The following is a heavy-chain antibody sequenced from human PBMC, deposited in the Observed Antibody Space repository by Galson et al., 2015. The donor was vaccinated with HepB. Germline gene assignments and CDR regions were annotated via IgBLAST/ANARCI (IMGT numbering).Heavy chain of an antibody. D-gene: IGHD3-10*01. CDR1: GFTFSTYW. V-gene: IGHV3-74*03. CDR3: ARPHGVPGAYGMDV. Sequence: SLRLSCAASGFTFSTYWMHWVRQTPGKGLVWVSRIKSDASSITYADSVKGRFTISRDNTKNTLYLQMNSLRDEDTAVYYCARPHGVPGAYGMDVWGQGTTVIVSS. CDR2: IKSDASSI. J-gene: IGHJ6*02.